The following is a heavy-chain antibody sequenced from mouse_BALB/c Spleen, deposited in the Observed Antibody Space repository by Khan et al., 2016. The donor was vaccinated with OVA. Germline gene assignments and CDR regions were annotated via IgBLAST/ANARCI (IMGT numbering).Heavy chain of an antibody. J-gene: IGHJ1*01. Sequence: QMQLVQSGPELKKPGETVRISCKASGYTFTTAGMQWVQKMPGKGLKWIGWINTHSGVPKYAEDFKGRFAFSLETSASTAYLQITNLKNEDTATYFCASGYGYGWYFDVWGAGTTVTVSS. CDR2: INTHSGVP. D-gene: IGHD2-2*01. CDR1: GYTFTTAG. CDR3: ASGYGYGWYFDV. V-gene: IGHV9-4*02.